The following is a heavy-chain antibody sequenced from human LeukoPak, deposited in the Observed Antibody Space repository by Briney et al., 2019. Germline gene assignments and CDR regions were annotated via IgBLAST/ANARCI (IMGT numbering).Heavy chain of an antibody. CDR3: ARYYDSSGYDY. V-gene: IGHV4-30-2*01. Sequence: PSETLSLTCAVSGGSISSGGYSWSWIRQPPGQGLEWIGYIYHSGSTYYNPSLKSRVTISVDRSKNQFSLKLSSVTAADTAVYYCARYYDSSGYDYWGQGTLVTVSS. CDR2: IYHSGST. CDR1: GGSISSGGYS. D-gene: IGHD3-22*01. J-gene: IGHJ4*02.